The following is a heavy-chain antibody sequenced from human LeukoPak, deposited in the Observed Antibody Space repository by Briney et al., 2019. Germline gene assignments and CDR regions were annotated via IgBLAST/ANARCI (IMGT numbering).Heavy chain of an antibody. D-gene: IGHD2-21*01. CDR1: GGSISSYY. CDR2: IYYSGST. Sequence: SETLSHTCTVSGGSISSYYWSWIRQPPGKGLEWIGYIYYSGSTNYNPSLKSRVTISVDTSKNQFSLKLSSVTAADTAVYYCANGILRFPFYGMDVWGQGTTVTVSS. V-gene: IGHV4-59*08. J-gene: IGHJ6*02. CDR3: ANGILRFPFYGMDV.